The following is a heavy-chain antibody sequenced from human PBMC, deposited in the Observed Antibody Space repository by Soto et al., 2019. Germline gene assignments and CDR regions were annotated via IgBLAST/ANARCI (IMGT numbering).Heavy chain of an antibody. D-gene: IGHD6-13*01. Sequence: EVQLVESGGGLVQPGGSLRLSCAASGFIFSSYWMSWVRRAPGKGLEWVANIKQDGSEKYYVDSVKGRFTISRDNAKNSLYLQMNSLRAEDTAVYYCASAAAGTGYWGQGTLVTVSS. V-gene: IGHV3-7*01. CDR1: GFIFSSYW. CDR2: IKQDGSEK. CDR3: ASAAAGTGY. J-gene: IGHJ4*02.